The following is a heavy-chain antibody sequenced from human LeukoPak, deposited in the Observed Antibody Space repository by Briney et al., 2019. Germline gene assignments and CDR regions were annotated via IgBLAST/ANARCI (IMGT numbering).Heavy chain of an antibody. CDR2: ISAYNGNT. V-gene: IGHV1-18*01. D-gene: IGHD6-13*01. J-gene: IGHJ5*02. CDR3: ARVLAAAGTGFWFDP. Sequence: ASVKVSCKASGYTFTSYGICWVRQAPGQGLEWMGWISAYNGNTNYAQKLQGRVTMTTDTSTSTAYMELRSLRSDDTAAYYCARVLAAAGTGFWFDPWGQGTLVTVSS. CDR1: GYTFTSYG.